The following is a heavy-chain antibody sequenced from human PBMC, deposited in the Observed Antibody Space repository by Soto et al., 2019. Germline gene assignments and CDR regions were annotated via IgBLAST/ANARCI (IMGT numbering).Heavy chain of an antibody. J-gene: IGHJ4*02. CDR3: AREDMSGTYYFDY. V-gene: IGHV4-61*01. CDR1: GAPVSSETHF. D-gene: IGHD1-26*01. Sequence: PSETLSLTCTVSGAPVSSETHFWTWIRQPPGKGLEWIGYMYYSGITNSNPALKSRVTLSVDRSRNQFSLSLSSVTAADTVVYYCAREDMSGTYYFDYWGPGTQVTVSS. CDR2: MYYSGIT.